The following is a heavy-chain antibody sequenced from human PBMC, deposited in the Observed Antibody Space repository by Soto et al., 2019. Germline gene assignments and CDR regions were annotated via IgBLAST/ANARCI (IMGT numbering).Heavy chain of an antibody. Sequence: ASVKVSCKASGYTFTGYYMHWVRQAPGQGLEWMGWINPNSGDTSYAQKFQGRVTMTRDTSITTAYMELSRLRSDDTAVYYCARGHCSSTSCYGSDYYYGLDVWGQGATVTVSS. D-gene: IGHD2-2*01. J-gene: IGHJ6*02. CDR1: GYTFTGYY. CDR2: INPNSGDT. V-gene: IGHV1-2*02. CDR3: ARGHCSSTSCYGSDYYYGLDV.